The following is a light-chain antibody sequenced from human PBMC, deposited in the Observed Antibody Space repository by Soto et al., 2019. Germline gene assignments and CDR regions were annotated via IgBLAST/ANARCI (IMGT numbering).Light chain of an antibody. J-gene: IGKJ4*01. CDR2: GAS. Sequence: EIVMTQFPAILSVSPGERVTLSCRASQGIRNSLAWYQQKPGQAPRLLMYGASTRATGVPARFSGSGSGTEFTLTISSLQSEDFALYYCLQYNNWPPLTFGGGTKVEIK. V-gene: IGKV3-15*01. CDR1: QGIRNS. CDR3: LQYNNWPPLT.